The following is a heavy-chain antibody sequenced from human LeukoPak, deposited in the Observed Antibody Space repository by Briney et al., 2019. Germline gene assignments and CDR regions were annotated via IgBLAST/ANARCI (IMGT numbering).Heavy chain of an antibody. J-gene: IGHJ4*02. D-gene: IGHD7-27*01. CDR2: IYSGGDT. CDR1: GFIVSSNY. CDR3: AKQYWGRY. V-gene: IGHV3-66*04. Sequence: GGSLRLSCAASGFIVSSNYMTWVRQAPGKGLEWLSVIYSGGDTYYADSVKGRFTISRDNSKNTLYLQMNSLRAEDTAVYYCAKQYWGRYWGQGTLVTVSS.